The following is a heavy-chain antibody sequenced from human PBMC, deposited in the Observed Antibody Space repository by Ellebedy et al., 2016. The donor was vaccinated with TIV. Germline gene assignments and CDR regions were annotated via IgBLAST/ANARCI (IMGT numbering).Heavy chain of an antibody. CDR2: INGDGSGT. V-gene: IGHV3-74*01. J-gene: IGHJ4*02. CDR3: LRYSPSSNFDC. D-gene: IGHD6-6*01. Sequence: GGSLRLXCAASGFTFSSYWMHWVRQAPGKGLVWVSRINGDGSGTIYADSVKGRFTISRDNAENTLYLQMNSLRVEDTAVYYCLRYSPSSNFDCWGQGTPVTVSS. CDR1: GFTFSSYW.